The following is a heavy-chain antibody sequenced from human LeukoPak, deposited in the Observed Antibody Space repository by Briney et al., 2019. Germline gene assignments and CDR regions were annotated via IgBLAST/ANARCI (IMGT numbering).Heavy chain of an antibody. J-gene: IGHJ5*02. Sequence: GVSLRLPCTPSVLTHSRLPMKGPPQSPGKAREGVTGISGSGGSTYYAVSVKGRFTISRDNSKNTLSLQMNSLRADDTALYYCAKGTGINHFHWFDPWGQGTLVT. V-gene: IGHV3-23*01. CDR2: ISGSGGST. CDR3: AKGTGINHFHWFDP. CDR1: VLTHSRLP. D-gene: IGHD3/OR15-3a*01.